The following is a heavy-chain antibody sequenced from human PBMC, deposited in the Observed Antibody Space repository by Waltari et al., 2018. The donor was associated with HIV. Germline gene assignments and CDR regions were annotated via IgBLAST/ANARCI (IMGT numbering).Heavy chain of an antibody. J-gene: IGHJ4*02. D-gene: IGHD6-6*01. V-gene: IGHV3-23*01. CDR1: GLTFINSA. Sequence: EVQLLESGGGLVQPGGSLRLSCAASGLTFINSAMTWVRQAPGKGLEWVSVISGSGATTYYAASVKGRFTISRDNSKNTLYLQISSLRAEDTAVYYCAKRPSSSNLGWYFDYWGQGTLVTVSS. CDR2: ISGSGATT. CDR3: AKRPSSSNLGWYFDY.